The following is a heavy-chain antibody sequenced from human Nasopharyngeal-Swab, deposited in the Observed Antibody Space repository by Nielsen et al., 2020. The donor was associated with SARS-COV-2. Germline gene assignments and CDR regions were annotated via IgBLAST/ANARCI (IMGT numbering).Heavy chain of an antibody. CDR2: ISGSGGST. J-gene: IGHJ6*03. Sequence: VRQMPGKGLEWVSAISGSGGSTYYADSVKGRFTISRDNSKNTLYLQMNSLRAEDTAVYYCARAGNYYYYMDVWGKGTTVTVSS. V-gene: IGHV3-23*01. CDR3: ARAGNYYYYMDV.